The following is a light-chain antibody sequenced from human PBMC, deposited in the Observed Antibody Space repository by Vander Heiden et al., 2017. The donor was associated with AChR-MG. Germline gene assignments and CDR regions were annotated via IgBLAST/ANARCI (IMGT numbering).Light chain of an antibody. Sequence: QSALTQPASVSGSPGQSLTISCTGTSSDVGSSNVVTWYQQHPGKAPKLLIYEASKRPSGVSSRFSASKSGNTASLTISGLQPEDEADYYCSSSAVGNTFVVFGGGTNLTVL. CDR3: SSSAVGNTFVV. V-gene: IGLV2-23*02. J-gene: IGLJ2*01. CDR1: SSDVGSSNV. CDR2: EAS.